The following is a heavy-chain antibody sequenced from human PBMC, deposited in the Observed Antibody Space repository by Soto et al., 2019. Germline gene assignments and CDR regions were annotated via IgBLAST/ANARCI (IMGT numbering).Heavy chain of an antibody. CDR2: ISGSGGST. D-gene: IGHD4-17*01. CDR1: GFTFSSYA. CDR3: AASSTGYGDYFDY. V-gene: IGHV3-23*01. Sequence: GGSLRLSCAASGFTFSSYAMSWVRQAPGKGLEWVSAISGSGGSTYYADSVKGRFTISRDNSKNTLYLQMNSLRAEDTAVYYCAASSTGYGDYFDYWGQGTLVTVSS. J-gene: IGHJ4*02.